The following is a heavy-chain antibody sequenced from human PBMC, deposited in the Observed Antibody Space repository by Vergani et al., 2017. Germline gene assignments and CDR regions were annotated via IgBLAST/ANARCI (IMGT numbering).Heavy chain of an antibody. CDR3: ARDLLPGTLLLLAY. CDR1: GFTFSDYY. V-gene: IGHV3-11*04. D-gene: IGHD1-7*01. Sequence: VRLLESGGGLVKPGGSLRLSCAASGFTFSDYYMTWIRQAPGKGLEWISYISGSGHTKYYADSVKGRFAISRDNAKNSLYLQMNNLRVEDTAVYYCARDLLPGTLLLLAYWGQGTLISVSS. CDR2: ISGSGHTK. J-gene: IGHJ4*02.